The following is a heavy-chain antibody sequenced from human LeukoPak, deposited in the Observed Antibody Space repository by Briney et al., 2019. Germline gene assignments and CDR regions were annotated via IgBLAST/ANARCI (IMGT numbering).Heavy chain of an antibody. D-gene: IGHD1-26*01. V-gene: IGHV1-2*02. Sequence: ASVKVSCKASGYTFTGYYMNWVRQAPGQGLEWMGWINPNSGSTNYAQKFQGRVTMTRDTSISTAYMELSRLRFDDTGVYYCARAWGGELLRLNWFDPWGQGTLVTVSS. CDR1: GYTFTGYY. J-gene: IGHJ5*02. CDR2: INPNSGST. CDR3: ARAWGGELLRLNWFDP.